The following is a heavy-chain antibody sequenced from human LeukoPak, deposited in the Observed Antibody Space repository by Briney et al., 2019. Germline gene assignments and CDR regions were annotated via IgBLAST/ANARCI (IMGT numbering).Heavy chain of an antibody. CDR3: ARERSHGDRTGGIVDY. CDR2: IIPIFGTA. CDR1: GGTFSSYA. J-gene: IGHJ4*02. V-gene: IGHV1-69*13. Sequence: SVKVSCKASGGTFSSYAISWVRRAPGQGLEWMGGIIPIFGTANYAQKFQGRVTITADESTGTAYMELSSLRSEDTAVYYCARERSHGDRTGGIVDYWGQGTLVTVSS. D-gene: IGHD4-17*01.